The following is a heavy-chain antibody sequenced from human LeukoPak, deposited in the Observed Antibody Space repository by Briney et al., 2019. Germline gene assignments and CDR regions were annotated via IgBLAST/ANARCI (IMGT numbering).Heavy chain of an antibody. D-gene: IGHD1-26*01. J-gene: IGHJ4*02. CDR2: INWNGGTT. CDR3: ARNSGANVYTYSFQY. Sequence: GGSLRLSCVASGFTFDDYGMSWVRHAPGKGLEGVSGINWNGGTTTYADSVKGRFTIARDNAKNSLYLQMNSLRVEDTAFYYCARNSGANVYTYSFQYWGRGTLVTVSS. CDR1: GFTFDDYG. V-gene: IGHV3-20*04.